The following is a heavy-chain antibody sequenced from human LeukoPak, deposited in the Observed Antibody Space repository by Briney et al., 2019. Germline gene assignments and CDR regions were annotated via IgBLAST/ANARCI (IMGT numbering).Heavy chain of an antibody. CDR3: ARDRGYYYYMDV. CDR1: GYTFTGYY. Sequence: ASVKVSCKASGYTFTGYYLHWVRQAPGQGREWMGWINPNSGGTNYAQKFQGRVTMTRDTSISTAYMELSRLRSDDTAVYYCARDRGYYYYMDVWGKGTTVTVSS. J-gene: IGHJ6*03. V-gene: IGHV1-2*02. CDR2: INPNSGGT.